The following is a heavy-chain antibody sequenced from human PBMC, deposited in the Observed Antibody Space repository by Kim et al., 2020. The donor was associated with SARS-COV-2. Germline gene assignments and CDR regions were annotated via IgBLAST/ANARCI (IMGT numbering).Heavy chain of an antibody. J-gene: IGHJ4*02. D-gene: IGHD1-1*01. CDR2: INQDGRVQ. Sequence: GGSLRLSCAASGFSFSSYWMLWVRQAPGKGLEWVANINQDGRVQQYVDSMRGRFTISRYNAKNSFYLQINSLRIEDTAVYYCVTTSRSKPFDYWGQGALVTVSS. V-gene: IGHV3-7*01. CDR1: GFSFSSYW. CDR3: VTTSRSKPFDY.